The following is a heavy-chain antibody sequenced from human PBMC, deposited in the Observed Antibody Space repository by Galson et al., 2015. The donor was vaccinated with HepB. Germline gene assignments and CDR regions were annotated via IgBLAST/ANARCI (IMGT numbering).Heavy chain of an antibody. CDR2: ISGSGGST. CDR1: GFTFSSYA. J-gene: IGHJ5*02. D-gene: IGHD3-16*02. CDR3: AKEGGYRNWFDP. V-gene: IGHV3-23*01. Sequence: SLRLSCAASGFTFSSYAMSWVRQAPGKGLEWVSAISGSGGSTHYADSVKGRFTISRDNSKNTLYLQMNSLRAEDTAVYYCAKEGGYRNWFDPWGQGTLVTVSS.